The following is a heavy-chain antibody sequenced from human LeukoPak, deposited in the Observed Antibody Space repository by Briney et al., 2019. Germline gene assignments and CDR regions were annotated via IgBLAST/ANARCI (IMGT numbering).Heavy chain of an antibody. CDR2: INTYNGNT. CDR1: GYIFTSYG. V-gene: IGHV1-18*01. J-gene: IGHJ4*02. D-gene: IGHD3-16*01. CDR3: ARGGPAARLITFGGVTDY. Sequence: ASVKVSCKASGYIFTSYGLTWVRQAPGQGLEWMGWINTYNGNTNYAQKFQGRVTMSTDTSTSTAYMELRSLRSDDTAVYYCARGGPAARLITFGGVTDYWGQGTLVTVSS.